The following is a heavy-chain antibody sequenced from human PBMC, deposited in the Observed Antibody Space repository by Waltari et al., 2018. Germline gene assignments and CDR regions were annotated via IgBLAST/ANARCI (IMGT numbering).Heavy chain of an antibody. J-gene: IGHJ5*02. V-gene: IGHV4-34*01. D-gene: IGHD1-26*01. CDR3: ARADRGPRSGSSATPAWGP. CDR2: INPRGTT. CDR1: GWSFPFFY. Sequence: QVQLQQWGAGLLKPSVPLSLTCSVSGWSFPFFYWTWLRQPPGQGLEWIGEINPRGTTNYSPSLRSRVSISSDTSKNQFSLKLTSVTAADTAVYYCARADRGPRSGSSATPAWGPWGQGTLVTVSS.